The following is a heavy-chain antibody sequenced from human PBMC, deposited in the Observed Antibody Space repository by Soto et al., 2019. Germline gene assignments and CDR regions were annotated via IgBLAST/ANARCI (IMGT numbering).Heavy chain of an antibody. CDR2: INPSGGST. Sequence: ASVKVSCKASGYTFTGYYMHWVRQAPGQGLEWMGIINPSGGSTSYAQKFQGRVTMTRDTSTSTVYMELSSLRSEDTAVYYCARAGDIVVVPAKNWFDPWGQGTLVTVSS. CDR1: GYTFTGYY. D-gene: IGHD2-2*01. J-gene: IGHJ5*02. V-gene: IGHV1-46*01. CDR3: ARAGDIVVVPAKNWFDP.